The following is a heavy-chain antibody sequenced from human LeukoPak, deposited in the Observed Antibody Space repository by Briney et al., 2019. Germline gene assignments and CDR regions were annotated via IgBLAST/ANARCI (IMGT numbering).Heavy chain of an antibody. CDR3: ARDTYYYGSGRGMDV. J-gene: IGHJ6*04. CDR2: IKQDGSDK. CDR1: GFMFSNYW. D-gene: IGHD3-10*01. V-gene: IGHV3-7*03. Sequence: GGSLRLSCAASGFMFSNYWMTWVRQAPGKGLEWVANIKQDGSDKYYVESVKGRFTVSRDNAKNSLYLQMNSLRAEDTAVYYCARDTYYYGSGRGMDVWGKGTTVTISS.